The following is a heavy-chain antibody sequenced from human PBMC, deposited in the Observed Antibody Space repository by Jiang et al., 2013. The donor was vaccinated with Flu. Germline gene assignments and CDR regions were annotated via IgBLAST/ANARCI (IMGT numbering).Heavy chain of an antibody. CDR3: ARALSGYCSSTSCYEGAFDI. V-gene: IGHV1-18*01. CDR1: GYTFTSYG. Sequence: GAEVKKPGASVKVSCKASGYTFTSYGISWVRQAPGQGLEWMGWISAYNGNTNYAQKLQGRVTMTTDTSTSTAYMELRSLRSDDTAVYYCARALSGYCSSTSCYEGAFDIWGQGTMVTVSS. D-gene: IGHD2-2*01. J-gene: IGHJ3*02. CDR2: ISAYNGNT.